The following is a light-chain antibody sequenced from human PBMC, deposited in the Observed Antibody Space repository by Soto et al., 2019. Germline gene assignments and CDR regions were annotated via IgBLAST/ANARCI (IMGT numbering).Light chain of an antibody. V-gene: IGKV1-5*03. Sequence: DIQMTQSPSTLSGSVGDRVTITCRASQTISSWLAWYQQKPGKAPKLLIYKASTLKSGVPSRFSGSGSGTEFTLTISSLQPDDFATYHCQQYNSYPWAFGQGTRVEV. J-gene: IGKJ1*01. CDR3: QQYNSYPWA. CDR2: KAS. CDR1: QTISSW.